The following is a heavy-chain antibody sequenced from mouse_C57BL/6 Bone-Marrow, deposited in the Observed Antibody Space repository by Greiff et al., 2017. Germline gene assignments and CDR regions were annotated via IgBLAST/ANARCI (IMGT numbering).Heavy chain of an antibody. Sequence: QVQLQQPGAELVRPGSSVKLSCKASGYTFTSYWMDWVKQRPGQGLEWIGNIYPSDSETHYNQKFKDKATLTVDKSSSTAYMQLSSLTSEDSAVXYCAREGYGSSFDYWGQGTTLTVSS. CDR2: IYPSDSET. CDR3: AREGYGSSFDY. CDR1: GYTFTSYW. J-gene: IGHJ2*01. V-gene: IGHV1-61*01. D-gene: IGHD1-1*01.